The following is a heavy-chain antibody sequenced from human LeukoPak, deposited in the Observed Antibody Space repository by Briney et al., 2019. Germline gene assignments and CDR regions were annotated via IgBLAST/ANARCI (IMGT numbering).Heavy chain of an antibody. CDR2: INHSGST. V-gene: IGHV4-34*01. D-gene: IGHD3-3*01. J-gene: IGHJ6*02. Sequence: SETLSLTCAVYGGSFSGYYWSWIRQPPGKGLEWIGEINHSGSTNYNPSLKSRVTISVDTSKNQFSLKLSSVTAADTAVYYCARVGDYDSWSGSRGGMDVWGQGTTVTVSS. CDR1: GGSFSGYY. CDR3: ARVGDYDSWSGSRGGMDV.